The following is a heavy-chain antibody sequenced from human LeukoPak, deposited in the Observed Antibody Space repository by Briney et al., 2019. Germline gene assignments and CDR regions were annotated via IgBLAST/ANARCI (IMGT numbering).Heavy chain of an antibody. CDR3: ARGRRDSSGYYELSYYYMDV. V-gene: IGHV4-34*01. CDR1: GGSFSGYY. Sequence: PSETLSLTCAVYGGSFSGYYWSWIRQPPGKGLEWIREINHSGSTNYNPSLKSRVTISVDTSKNQFSLKLSSVTAADTAVYYCARGRRDSSGYYELSYYYMDVWGKGTTVTVSS. J-gene: IGHJ6*03. D-gene: IGHD3-22*01. CDR2: INHSGST.